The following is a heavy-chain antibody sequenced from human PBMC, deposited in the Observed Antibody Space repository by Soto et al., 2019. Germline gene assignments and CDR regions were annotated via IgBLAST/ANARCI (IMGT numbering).Heavy chain of an antibody. V-gene: IGHV1-2*02. D-gene: IGHD2-2*02. CDR1: GYTFTGYD. CDR2: INPNSGGT. Sequence: GASVKVSCEASGYTFTGYDMHWVRQAPGQGLEWMGWINPNSGGTNYAQKFQGRVTMTRDTSISTAYMELSRLRSDDTAVYYCARDGPYCSSTSCYIGFWFDPWGQGTLVTVSS. J-gene: IGHJ5*02. CDR3: ARDGPYCSSTSCYIGFWFDP.